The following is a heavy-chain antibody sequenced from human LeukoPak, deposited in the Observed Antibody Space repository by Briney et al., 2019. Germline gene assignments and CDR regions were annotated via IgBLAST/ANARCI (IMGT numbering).Heavy chain of an antibody. J-gene: IGHJ5*02. CDR3: ARVVPFPGIAAAGTFDP. Sequence: SETLSLTCTVSGGSISSGGYYWSWIRQHPGKGLEWIGYIYYSGSTYYNPSLKSRVTISVDTSKNQFSLKLSSVTAADTAVYYCARVVPFPGIAAAGTFDPWGQGTLVTVSS. D-gene: IGHD6-13*01. CDR1: GGSISSGGYY. V-gene: IGHV4-31*03. CDR2: IYYSGST.